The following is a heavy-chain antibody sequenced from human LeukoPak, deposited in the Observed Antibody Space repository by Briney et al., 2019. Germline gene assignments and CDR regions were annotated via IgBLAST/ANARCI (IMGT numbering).Heavy chain of an antibody. V-gene: IGHV4-39*01. D-gene: IGHD5-24*01. J-gene: IGHJ4*02. Sequence: PSETLSLTCTVSRGSVSTSSYYWGWIRQPPGKGLEWLGSLFYTGSAYYNPSLKSRVTLSVDMSKNQFSLNLTSVTAADTAVYYCARQGDGHKNCFDKWGQGTLVTVSS. CDR3: ARQGDGHKNCFDK. CDR1: RGSVSTSSYY. CDR2: LFYTGSA.